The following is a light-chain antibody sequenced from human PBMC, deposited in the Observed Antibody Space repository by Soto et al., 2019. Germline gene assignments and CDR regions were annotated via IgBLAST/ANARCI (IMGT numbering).Light chain of an antibody. J-gene: IGLJ1*01. CDR1: SSDIGVYNY. V-gene: IGLV2-8*01. Sequence: QSALTQPPSASGSPGQSVTISCTGTSSDIGVYNYVSWYQQHPGNAPKLMIYEVSKRPSGVPDRFSGSKSGNTASLTVSGLQAEDEADYYCSSYAGSNNLYVFGTGTKLTVL. CDR2: EVS. CDR3: SSYAGSNNLYV.